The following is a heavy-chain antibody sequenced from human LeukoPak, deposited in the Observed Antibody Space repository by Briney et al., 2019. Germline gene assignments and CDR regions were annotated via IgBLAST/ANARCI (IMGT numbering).Heavy chain of an antibody. CDR3: ARDRHPAAGPDFDY. J-gene: IGHJ4*02. CDR2: ISAYNGNT. V-gene: IGHV1-18*01. D-gene: IGHD6-13*01. CDR1: GYTFTSYG. Sequence: ASVKVSCKASGYTFTSYGISWVRQAPGQGLEWMGWISAYNGNTNYAQKLQGRVTMTTDTSTSTAYMELRRLRSDDTAVYYCARDRHPAAGPDFDYWGQVTLVTVSS.